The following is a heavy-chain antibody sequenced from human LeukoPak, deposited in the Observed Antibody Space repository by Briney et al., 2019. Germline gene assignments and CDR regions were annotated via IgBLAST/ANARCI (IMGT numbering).Heavy chain of an antibody. CDR1: GFTFSSYA. J-gene: IGHJ4*02. CDR3: ARDLISDYYDSSGYYGPFDY. CDR2: ISGSGGST. V-gene: IGHV3-23*01. Sequence: GGSLRLSCAASGFTFSSYAMSWVRQAPGKGLEWVSAISGSGGSTYYADSVKGRFTISRDNAKNSLYLQMNSLRAEDTAVYYCARDLISDYYDSSGYYGPFDYWGQGTLVTVSS. D-gene: IGHD3-22*01.